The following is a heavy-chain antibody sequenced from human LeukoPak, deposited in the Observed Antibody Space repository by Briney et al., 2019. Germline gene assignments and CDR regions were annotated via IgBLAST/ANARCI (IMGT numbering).Heavy chain of an antibody. Sequence: SVKVSCKASGGTFSSYAISWVRQAPGQGPEWMGGIIPIFGTANYAQKFQGRVTITADESTSTAYMELSSLRSEDTAVYYCASPPGYDSSGSNAFDIWGQGTMVTVSS. CDR1: GGTFSSYA. CDR2: IIPIFGTA. V-gene: IGHV1-69*01. J-gene: IGHJ3*02. CDR3: ASPPGYDSSGSNAFDI. D-gene: IGHD3-22*01.